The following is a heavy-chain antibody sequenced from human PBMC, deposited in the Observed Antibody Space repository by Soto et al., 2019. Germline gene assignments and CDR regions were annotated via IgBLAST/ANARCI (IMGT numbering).Heavy chain of an antibody. J-gene: IGHJ4*02. CDR2: IGTAGDT. CDR3: ARAGRAVAGTRLLIDY. CDR1: GFTFSSYD. V-gene: IGHV3-13*01. D-gene: IGHD6-19*01. Sequence: GGSLRLSCAASGFTFSSYDMHWVRQATGKGLEWVSAIGTAGDTYYPGSVKGRFTISRENAKNSLYLQMNSLRAEDTAVYYCARAGRAVAGTRLLIDYWGQGTLVTVSS.